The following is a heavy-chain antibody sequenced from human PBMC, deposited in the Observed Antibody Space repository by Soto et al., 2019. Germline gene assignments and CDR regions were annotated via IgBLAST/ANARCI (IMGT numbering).Heavy chain of an antibody. Sequence: EVQLVESGGGLVQPGGSLRLSCAASGFTFSSYWMHWVRQAPGKGLVWVSRIDNAGSSARYADSVKGRFTISRDNAKNTLYLQMNSLRAEDTAVYYCTRVGGSGSGMDVWGQGTTVTVSS. CDR3: TRVGGSGSGMDV. CDR2: IDNAGSSA. D-gene: IGHD3-10*01. CDR1: GFTFSSYW. J-gene: IGHJ6*02. V-gene: IGHV3-74*01.